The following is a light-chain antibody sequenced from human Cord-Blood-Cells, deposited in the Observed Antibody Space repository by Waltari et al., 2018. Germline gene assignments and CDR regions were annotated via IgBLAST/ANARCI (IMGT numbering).Light chain of an antibody. Sequence: QSALTQPRAASGSPGQSVTISCTGTSSDVGGYNYVSWYQQHPGKAPNLMISDVSKRPSGVPDRFSGSKSGNTASLTISGLQAEDEADYYCCSYAGSYLNWVFGGGTKLTVL. CDR2: DVS. V-gene: IGLV2-11*01. CDR1: SSDVGGYNY. CDR3: CSYAGSYLNWV. J-gene: IGLJ3*02.